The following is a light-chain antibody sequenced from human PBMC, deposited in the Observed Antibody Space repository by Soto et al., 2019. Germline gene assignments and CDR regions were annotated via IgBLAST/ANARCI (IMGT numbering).Light chain of an antibody. CDR2: AAS. CDR3: QKYNSAPLT. CDR1: QGISNS. J-gene: IGKJ3*01. V-gene: IGKV1-27*01. Sequence: DIQMTQSPASLSASVGDRVTITCRASQGISNSLAWYQQKPGKVPKLLIYAASTLQSGVPPRFSGSGSGTDFTLTISSLQREDVATYYCQKYNSAPLTFGPRTKVDIK.